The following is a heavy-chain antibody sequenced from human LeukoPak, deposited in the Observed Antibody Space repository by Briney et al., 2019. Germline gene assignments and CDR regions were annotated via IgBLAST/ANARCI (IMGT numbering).Heavy chain of an antibody. CDR2: ISRSGAYI. CDR3: ASPSSYGDYYFGY. J-gene: IGHJ4*02. Sequence: PGRSLRLSCAASGFSFSAYGMNWVRQAPGKGLEWVSCISRSGAYIYYADSVKGRFTISRDNAKNSVYLQMNSLRVEDTAVYYCASPSSYGDYYFGYWGQGTLVTVSS. V-gene: IGHV3-21*01. CDR1: GFSFSAYG. D-gene: IGHD4-17*01.